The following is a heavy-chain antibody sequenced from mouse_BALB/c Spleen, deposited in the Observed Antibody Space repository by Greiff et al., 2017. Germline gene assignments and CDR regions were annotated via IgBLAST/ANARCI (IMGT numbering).Heavy chain of an antibody. V-gene: IGHV1-14*01. CDR3: ARGAARATFAY. J-gene: IGHJ3*01. CDR2: INPYNDGT. Sequence: VQLQQSGPELVKPGASVKMSCKASGYTFTSYVMHWVKQKPGQGLEWIGYINPYNDGTKYNEKFKGKATLTSDKSSSTAYMELSSLTSEDSAVYYCARGAARATFAYWGQGTLVTVSA. D-gene: IGHD3-1*01. CDR1: GYTFTSYV.